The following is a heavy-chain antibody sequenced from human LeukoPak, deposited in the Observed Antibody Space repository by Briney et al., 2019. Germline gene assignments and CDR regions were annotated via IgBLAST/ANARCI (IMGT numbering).Heavy chain of an antibody. D-gene: IGHD2-2*01. CDR1: GYTFTSYA. V-gene: IGHV7-4-1*02. Sequence: GASVKVSCKASGYTFTSYAMNWVRQAPGQGLEWMGWINTNTGNPTYAQGFTGRFVFSLDTSVSTAYLQISSLKAEDTAVYYCAISNGGYCSSTSCYEVNYYYYGMDVWGQGTTVTVSS. CDR2: INTNTGNP. J-gene: IGHJ6*02. CDR3: AISNGGYCSSTSCYEVNYYYYGMDV.